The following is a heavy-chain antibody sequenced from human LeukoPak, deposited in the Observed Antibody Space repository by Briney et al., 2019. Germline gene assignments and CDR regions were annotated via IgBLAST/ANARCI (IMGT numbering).Heavy chain of an antibody. CDR1: GFAFSSYE. CDR2: INSDDNS. J-gene: IGHJ5*02. D-gene: IGHD6-19*01. V-gene: IGHV3-23*01. Sequence: GGSLRLSCAASGFAFSSYEMSWVRQAPGKGLEWVSSINSDDNSYYADSVKGRFTISRDDSRNTLYLQMNSLRAEDTALYYCAKGRGMTVAGRSWFDPWGQGTLVTVSS. CDR3: AKGRGMTVAGRSWFDP.